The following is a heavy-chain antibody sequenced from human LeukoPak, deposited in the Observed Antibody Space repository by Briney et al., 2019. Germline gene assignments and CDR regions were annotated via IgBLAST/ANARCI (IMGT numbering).Heavy chain of an antibody. D-gene: IGHD6-13*01. CDR2: IYYSGST. CDR3: ASRGISLDY. V-gene: IGHV4-30-4*08. Sequence: PSETLSLTCTVSGGSISSGDYYWSWIRQPPGKGLEWIGYIYYSGSTYYNPSLKSRVTISVDTPKNQFSLKLSSVTAADTAVYYCASRGISLDYWGQGILVTVSS. CDR1: GGSISSGDYY. J-gene: IGHJ4*02.